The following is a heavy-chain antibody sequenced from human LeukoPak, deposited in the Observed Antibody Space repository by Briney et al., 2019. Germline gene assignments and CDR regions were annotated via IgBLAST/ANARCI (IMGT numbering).Heavy chain of an antibody. D-gene: IGHD3-10*01. J-gene: IGHJ5*02. CDR1: GGTFSSYA. CDR2: INPSIGNT. CDR3: ARDFGSGVFDP. V-gene: IGHV1-46*01. Sequence: GASVKVSCKASGGTFSSYAISWVRQAPGQGLEWMGIINPSIGNTNYAQKFEGRVTMTGDTSTSTVYMELSSLRSEDTTIYYCARDFGSGVFDPWGQGTLVTVSS.